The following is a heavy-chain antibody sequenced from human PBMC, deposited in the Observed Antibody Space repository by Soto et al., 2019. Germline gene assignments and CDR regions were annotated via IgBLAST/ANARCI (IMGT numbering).Heavy chain of an antibody. CDR2: VYYRGRS. V-gene: IGHV4-39*01. Sequence: SETLSLTCTVSGGSVTNSSYYWGWIRQSPGKGLEWIGSVYYRGRSYSKSSVKSRVTISVDTSKNRFSLSLNSVTASDTAVYFCVSQRTTVPTQAYFDYWRPGALATVSS. D-gene: IGHD4-17*01. J-gene: IGHJ4*02. CDR1: GGSVTNSSYY. CDR3: VSQRTTVPTQAYFDY.